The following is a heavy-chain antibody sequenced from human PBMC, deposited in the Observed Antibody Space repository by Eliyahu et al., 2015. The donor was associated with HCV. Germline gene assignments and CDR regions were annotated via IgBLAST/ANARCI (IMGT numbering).Heavy chain of an antibody. D-gene: IGHD6-25*01. CDR2: LKSGAGAI. CDR3: VSGSLGYWYLDL. J-gene: IGHJ2*01. V-gene: IGHV3-23*01. Sequence: RLICAASGFNFGDSAMTWVRQAPGKGLEWVAGLKSGAGAIYYADSVKGRLTISRDNSKNTLYLQMNSLRAEDTAIYYCVSGSLGYWYLDLWGRGTLVTVS. CDR1: GFNFGDSA.